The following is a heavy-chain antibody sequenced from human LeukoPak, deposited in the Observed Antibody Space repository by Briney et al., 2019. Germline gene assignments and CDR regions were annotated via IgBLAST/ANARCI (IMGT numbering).Heavy chain of an antibody. J-gene: IGHJ6*03. V-gene: IGHV4-39*07. CDR3: ARDLYYYYYMDV. CDR1: GGSISSSSYC. Sequence: SETLSLTCTVSGGSISSSSYCWGWIRQPPGKGLEWIGSIYYSGSTYYNPSLKSRVTISVDTSKNQFSLKLSSVTAADTAVYYCARDLYYYYYMDVWGKGTTVTVSS. CDR2: IYYSGST.